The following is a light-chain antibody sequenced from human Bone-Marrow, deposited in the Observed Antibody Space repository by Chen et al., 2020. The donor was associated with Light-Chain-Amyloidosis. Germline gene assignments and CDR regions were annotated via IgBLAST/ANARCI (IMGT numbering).Light chain of an antibody. Sequence: SYELTQPPSVSVSPGQTARITCSGDDLPTKYAYWYQQKPGQAPVLVIHRDTERPSGISERFSGSSSGTTATSTISGVQAEDEDDYHCQSADSSGTYEVIFGGGTKLT. CDR3: QSADSSGTYEVI. V-gene: IGLV3-25*03. J-gene: IGLJ2*01. CDR2: RDT. CDR1: DLPTKY.